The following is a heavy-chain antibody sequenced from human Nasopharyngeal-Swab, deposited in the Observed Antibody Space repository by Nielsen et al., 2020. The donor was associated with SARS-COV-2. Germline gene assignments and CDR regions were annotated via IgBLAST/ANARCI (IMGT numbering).Heavy chain of an antibody. D-gene: IGHD6-6*01. V-gene: IGHV4-31*02. J-gene: IGHJ4*02. Sequence: RQAPGKGLEWIGYIYYSGSTYYNPSLKSRVTISVDTSKNQFSRKLSSVTAADTAVYYCARGGAARPGFDYWGQGTLVTVSS. CDR3: ARGGAARPGFDY. CDR2: IYYSGST.